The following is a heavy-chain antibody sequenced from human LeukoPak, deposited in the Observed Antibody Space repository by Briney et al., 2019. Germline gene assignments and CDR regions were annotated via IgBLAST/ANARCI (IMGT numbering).Heavy chain of an antibody. Sequence: GLVKVSCKASGYTFTGYYMHWVRQAPGQGLEWMGWINPNSGGTKYAQKFQGRVTMTRDTSISTAYMELSRLRSDDTAVYYCARDDVTTGGAIDYWGQGTLVTVSS. CDR3: ARDDVTTGGAIDY. CDR1: GYTFTGYY. D-gene: IGHD4-17*01. CDR2: INPNSGGT. V-gene: IGHV1-2*02. J-gene: IGHJ4*02.